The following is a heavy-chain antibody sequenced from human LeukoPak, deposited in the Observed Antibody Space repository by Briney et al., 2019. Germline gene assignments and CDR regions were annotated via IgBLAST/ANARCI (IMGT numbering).Heavy chain of an antibody. V-gene: IGHV3-15*01. CDR3: VTGLGRTDHDY. CDR1: GFTFSSTW. J-gene: IGHJ4*02. D-gene: IGHD1/OR15-1a*01. CDR2: IKRNIGGGTT. Sequence: KPGGSLRLSCAASGFTFSSTWMSWVRQAPGKGLQWLGRIKRNIGGGTTDYAAPVNGRFTISRDDSKNTLYLQMNSLKTEDTAVYYCVTGLGRTDHDYWGQGTLVTVSS.